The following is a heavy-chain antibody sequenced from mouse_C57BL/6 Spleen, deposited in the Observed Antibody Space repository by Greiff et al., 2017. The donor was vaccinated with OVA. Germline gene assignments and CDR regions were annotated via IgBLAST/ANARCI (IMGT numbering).Heavy chain of an antibody. J-gene: IGHJ2*01. CDR2: IYPRSGNT. Sequence: QVQLQQSGAELARPGASVKLSCKASGYTFTSYGISWVKQRTGQGLEWIGEIYPRSGNTYYNEKFKGKATLTADKSSSTAYMELRSLTSEDSAFYFCARGGDYDYPYYLDYWGQGTTLTVSS. CDR3: ARGGDYDYPYYLDY. CDR1: GYTFTSYG. V-gene: IGHV1-81*01. D-gene: IGHD2-4*01.